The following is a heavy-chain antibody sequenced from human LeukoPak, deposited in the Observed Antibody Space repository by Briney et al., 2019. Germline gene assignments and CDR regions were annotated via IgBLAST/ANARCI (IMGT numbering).Heavy chain of an antibody. V-gene: IGHV3-23*01. J-gene: IGHJ5*02. CDR1: GFTSSTYA. D-gene: IGHD6-19*01. Sequence: PGGSLRLSCEVSGFTSSTYAMGWVRQAPGKGLEGGSGISGSGTATHCAESVKGRVTISRDNSKSTLYLQMNTLRAEDTAVYYCAKGATSGWLLYWFDPWGQGALVTVSS. CDR3: AKGATSGWLLYWFDP. CDR2: ISGSGTAT.